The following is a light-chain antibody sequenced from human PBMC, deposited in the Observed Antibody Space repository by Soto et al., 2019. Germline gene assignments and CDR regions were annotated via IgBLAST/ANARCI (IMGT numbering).Light chain of an antibody. CDR2: GSS. CDR3: QQYGSSPST. CDR1: QSVYSTY. Sequence: EIVLTQSPGTLSLSPGDTATLSCRASQSVYSTYLAWYQHKVGQAPRLLIYGSSTRATGIPDRFSGSGSGTDLTLTIRRLEPEDFAMYYCQQYGSSPSTFGQGTKVEVK. V-gene: IGKV3-20*01. J-gene: IGKJ1*01.